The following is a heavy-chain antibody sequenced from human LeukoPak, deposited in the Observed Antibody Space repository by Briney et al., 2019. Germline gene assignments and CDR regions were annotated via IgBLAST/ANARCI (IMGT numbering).Heavy chain of an antibody. J-gene: IGHJ6*03. V-gene: IGHV3-7*01. D-gene: IGHD3-9*01. CDR3: ARDPLTLYDYYMDV. CDR1: GFTFSSYW. CDR2: IKQDGSEK. Sequence: GGSLRLSCAASGFTFSSYWMSWVRQAPGKGLEWVAKIKQDGSEKYYGDSVKGRFTISRDNAKNSLYLEVNSLRAEDTAVYYCARDPLTLYDYYMDVWGKGTTVTVSS.